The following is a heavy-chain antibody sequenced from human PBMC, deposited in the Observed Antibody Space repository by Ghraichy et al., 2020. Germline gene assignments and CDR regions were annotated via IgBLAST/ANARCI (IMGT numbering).Heavy chain of an antibody. D-gene: IGHD4-17*01. CDR3: ARGPSYGEFDY. V-gene: IGHV3-53*01. CDR1: GFTVSGNY. Sequence: GGSLRLSCAASGFTVSGNYMSWDRQAPGKGLEWVSLIYSGGGTYYADSVKGRFTISGDNSKNTLYLQMNSLRAEDTAVYYCARGPSYGEFDYWGQGTLVTVSS. CDR2: IYSGGGT. J-gene: IGHJ4*02.